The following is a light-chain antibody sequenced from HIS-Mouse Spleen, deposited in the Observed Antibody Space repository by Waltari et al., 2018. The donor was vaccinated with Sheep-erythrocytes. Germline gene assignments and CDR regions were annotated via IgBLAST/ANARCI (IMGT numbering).Light chain of an antibody. CDR1: SSHGGSYNL. CDR2: EGC. J-gene: IGLJ3*02. CDR3: CSYAGSSTPWV. V-gene: IGLV2-23*01. Sequence: QSALTQPASVSGSPGQSITIFCTGTSSHGGSYNLVSWYQQHPGKAPKLMIYEGCKRPSGVSNRFSGSKSGNTASLTISGLQAEDEADYYCCSYAGSSTPWVFGGGTKLTVL.